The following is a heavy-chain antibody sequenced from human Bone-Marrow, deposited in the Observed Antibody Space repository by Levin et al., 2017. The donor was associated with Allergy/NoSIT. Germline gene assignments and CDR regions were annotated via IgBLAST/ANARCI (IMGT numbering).Heavy chain of an antibody. D-gene: IGHD2-15*01. CDR2: INSDGSST. J-gene: IGHJ4*02. CDR3: ARAPLGYCSGGSFDY. Sequence: TGESLKISCAASGFTFSSYWMHWVRQAPGKGLVWVSRINSDGSSTSYADSVKGRFTISRDNAKNTLYLQMNSLRAEDTAVYYCARAPLGYCSGGSFDYWGQGTLVTVSS. V-gene: IGHV3-74*01. CDR1: GFTFSSYW.